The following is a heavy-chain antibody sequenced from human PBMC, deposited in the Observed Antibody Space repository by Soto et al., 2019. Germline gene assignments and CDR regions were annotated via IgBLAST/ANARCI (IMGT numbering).Heavy chain of an antibody. CDR2: IYYSGST. V-gene: IGHV4-61*08. Sequence: SETLSLTCTVSGGSVSSGGYYWSWIRQPPGKGLEWIGYIYYSGSTNYNPSLKSRVTISVDTPKNQFSLKVSSVTAADTAVYYCARTPAAATFDYWGQGTLVTVSS. CDR1: GGSVSSGGYY. D-gene: IGHD2-2*01. CDR3: ARTPAAATFDY. J-gene: IGHJ4*02.